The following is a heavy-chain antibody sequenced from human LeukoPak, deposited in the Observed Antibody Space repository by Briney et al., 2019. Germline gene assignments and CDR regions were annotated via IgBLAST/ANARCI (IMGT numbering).Heavy chain of an antibody. CDR1: GFTFDDYA. J-gene: IGHJ4*02. CDR2: ISWNSGSI. Sequence: GGSLRLSCAASGFTFDDYAMHWVRQAPGKGLEWVSGISWNSGSIGYADSVKGRFTISRDNAKNSLYLQMNSLRAEDTALYYCAKVSRFAGSGGYYYFDYWGQGTLVTVSS. V-gene: IGHV3-9*01. D-gene: IGHD3-10*01. CDR3: AKVSRFAGSGGYYYFDY.